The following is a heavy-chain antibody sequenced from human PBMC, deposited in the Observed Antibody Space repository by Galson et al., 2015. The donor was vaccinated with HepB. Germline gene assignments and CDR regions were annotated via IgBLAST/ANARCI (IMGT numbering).Heavy chain of an antibody. D-gene: IGHD2-21*02. CDR3: VTDSPSPYCSADACYSNGLDY. V-gene: IGHV7-4-1*01. CDR2: INTTTGNP. Sequence: SVKVSCKASGYDFTNYAMNWVRQAPGQRLEWMGWINTTTGNPTYAQGFSGRFAFSLDTSITTAYLQIDTLRADDTAVYYCVTDSPSPYCSADACYSNGLDYWGQGTVVTVSS. J-gene: IGHJ4*02. CDR1: GYDFTNYA.